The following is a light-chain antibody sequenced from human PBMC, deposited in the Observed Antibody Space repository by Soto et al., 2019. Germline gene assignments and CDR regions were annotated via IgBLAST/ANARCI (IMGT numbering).Light chain of an antibody. V-gene: IGLV2-14*03. J-gene: IGLJ1*01. CDR1: SSDVGGYNS. CDR3: SSYTSSSTLV. Sequence: QSALTQPASVSGSPGQSIAISCTGTSSDVGGYNSVSWYQHHPGKAPKLMIYDVNYRPSGISDRFSGSKSGNTASLTISGLQAEDKADDYCSSYTSSSTLVFGTGTKLTVL. CDR2: DVN.